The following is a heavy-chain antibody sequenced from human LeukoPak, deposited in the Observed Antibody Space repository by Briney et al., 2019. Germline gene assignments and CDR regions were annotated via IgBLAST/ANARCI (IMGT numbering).Heavy chain of an antibody. Sequence: GESLKISCKGSGYGFTSYWIGWVRPMPGKGLEWMGIIYPGDSDTRYSPSFQGQVTISADKSISTAYLQWSSLKASDTAMYYCARHGGTTVVTLDYWGQGTLVTVSS. CDR1: GYGFTSYW. J-gene: IGHJ4*02. V-gene: IGHV5-51*01. CDR3: ARHGGTTVVTLDY. CDR2: IYPGDSDT. D-gene: IGHD4-23*01.